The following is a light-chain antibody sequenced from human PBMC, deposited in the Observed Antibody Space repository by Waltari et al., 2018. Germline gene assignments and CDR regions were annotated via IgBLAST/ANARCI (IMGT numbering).Light chain of an antibody. J-gene: IGLJ2*01. V-gene: IGLV1-51*01. CDR2: EDD. CDR3: GTWDSSMSVGV. Sequence: QSMLTQPPSVSAASVQQVTISCSGTSPHIGKTYVSWYQQFPWTAPKLLIYEDDKRPSGISGRFSGSKSGTSATLDIHGLQTGDEADYYCGTWDSSMSVGVLGGGTKVTVL. CDR1: SPHIGKTY.